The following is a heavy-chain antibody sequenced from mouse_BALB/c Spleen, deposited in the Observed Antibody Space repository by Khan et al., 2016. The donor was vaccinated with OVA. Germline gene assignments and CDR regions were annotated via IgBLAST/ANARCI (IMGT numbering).Heavy chain of an antibody. CDR2: IYPFNDAT. Sequence: VQLQQSGPEVVQPGASVKMSCKASGYTFTSYVMHWVKQKPGQGLEWIGYIYPFNDATKFNEKFNGKATMTSYKSSSEAYMERSSLTSEDSAVYYCARVGSYYVSFVYWGQGTLVTVSA. CDR3: ARVGSYYVSFVY. V-gene: IGHV1S136*01. J-gene: IGHJ3*01. D-gene: IGHD1-1*01. CDR1: GYTFTSYV.